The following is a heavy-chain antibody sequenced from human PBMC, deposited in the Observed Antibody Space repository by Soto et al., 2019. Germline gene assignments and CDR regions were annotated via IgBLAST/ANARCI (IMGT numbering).Heavy chain of an antibody. CDR1: GYTFTSYA. V-gene: IGHV1-3*01. D-gene: IGHD3-10*01. CDR3: ARDMGFGLSDY. J-gene: IGHJ4*02. CDR2: INVGNGNT. Sequence: GASVKVSCKASGYTFTSYAMYWVRQAPGQRLEWMGWINVGNGNTKYSQKFQGRVTITRDTSATTAYMELSSLSFEDTAVYYCARDMGFGLSDYWGQGTLVTVSS.